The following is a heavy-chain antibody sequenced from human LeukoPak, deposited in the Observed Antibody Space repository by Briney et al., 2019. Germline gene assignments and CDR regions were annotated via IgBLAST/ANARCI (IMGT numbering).Heavy chain of an antibody. V-gene: IGHV3-7*01. CDR1: GFTFSIYG. Sequence: GGSLRLSCAASGFTFSIYGMHWVRQAPGKGLEWVANINLGGSVISYVDSVKGRCTASRDNAENSLSLQMNSLRAEDTAVYYCAAWGLHNYWGQGTLVTVSS. J-gene: IGHJ4*02. CDR3: AAWGLHNY. D-gene: IGHD7-27*01. CDR2: INLGGSVI.